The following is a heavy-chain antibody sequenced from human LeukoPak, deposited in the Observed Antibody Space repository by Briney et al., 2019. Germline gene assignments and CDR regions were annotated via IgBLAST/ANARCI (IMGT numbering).Heavy chain of an antibody. V-gene: IGHV3-23*01. Sequence: PGRSLRLSCAASGFSFDDYAMHWVRQAPRKGLEWVSRISDNGGSTYYADSVKGHFTISRDNSKNTLFLYMNRLRAEDTAVYYCAKEGYYYGSGDAFDIWGQGTMVTVSS. CDR2: ISDNGGST. CDR1: GFSFDDYA. CDR3: AKEGYYYGSGDAFDI. J-gene: IGHJ3*02. D-gene: IGHD3-10*01.